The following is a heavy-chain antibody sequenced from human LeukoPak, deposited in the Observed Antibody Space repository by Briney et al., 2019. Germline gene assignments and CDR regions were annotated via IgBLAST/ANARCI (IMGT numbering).Heavy chain of an antibody. V-gene: IGHV3-21*01. CDR3: AELGITMIGGV. Sequence: PGGSLRLSCAASGFPFSSYSMNWVRQAPGKGLEWVSSISSSSSYIYYADSVKGRFTISRDNAKNSLYLQMNSLRAEDTAVYYCAELGITMIGGVWGKGTTVTISS. D-gene: IGHD3-10*02. CDR2: ISSSSSYI. J-gene: IGHJ6*04. CDR1: GFPFSSYS.